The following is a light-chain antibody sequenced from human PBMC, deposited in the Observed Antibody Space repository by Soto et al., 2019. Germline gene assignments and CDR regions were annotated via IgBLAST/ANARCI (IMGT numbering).Light chain of an antibody. J-gene: IGKJ2*01. Sequence: DVLMTQSPLSLPVTLGQPASVSCRSSQSLVHSDGNSYLSWFQQRPGQSPRRLIYKVSNRDSGVPDRFSGSGSDTDFTLKISRVEAEYVGVYYCMQGTQWPYTFGQGTQLEIK. CDR1: QSLVHSDGNSY. CDR2: KVS. CDR3: MQGTQWPYT. V-gene: IGKV2-30*02.